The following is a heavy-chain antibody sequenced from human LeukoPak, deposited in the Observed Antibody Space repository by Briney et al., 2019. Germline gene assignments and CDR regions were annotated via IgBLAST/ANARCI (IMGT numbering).Heavy chain of an antibody. D-gene: IGHD6-13*01. CDR3: ARDPSGKGGSWYRWFDP. V-gene: IGHV6-1*01. Sequence: SQTLSLTCAISGDSVSSNSAAWNWIRQSPSRGLEWLGRTYYRSKWYNDYAVSVKSRITINPDTSKNQFSLQLNSVTPEDTAVYYCARDPSGKGGSWYRWFDPWGQGTLVTVSS. J-gene: IGHJ5*02. CDR1: GDSVSSNSAA. CDR2: TYYRSKWYN.